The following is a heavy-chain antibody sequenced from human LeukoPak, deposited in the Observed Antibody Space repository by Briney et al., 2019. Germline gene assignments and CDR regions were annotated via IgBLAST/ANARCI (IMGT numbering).Heavy chain of an antibody. J-gene: IGHJ4*02. V-gene: IGHV3-23*01. CDR2: IGGSGGST. CDR3: AKMVHTEQWLVPFDY. CDR1: GFTFGTYA. D-gene: IGHD6-19*01. Sequence: PGGSLRLSCAASGFTFGTYAMSWVRQAPGKGLEWVSTIGGSGGSTYYADSVKGRFTISRDNSKNTLYLQMNSLRAEDTAVYYCAKMVHTEQWLVPFDYWGQGTLVTVSS.